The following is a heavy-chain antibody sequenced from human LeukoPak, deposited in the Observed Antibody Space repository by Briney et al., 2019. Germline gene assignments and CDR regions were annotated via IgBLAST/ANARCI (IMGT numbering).Heavy chain of an antibody. V-gene: IGHV3-30*03. CDR2: ISYDGSNK. CDR1: GFTFSSYE. Sequence: PGGSLRLSCAASGFTFSSYEMNWVRQAPGKGLEWVAVISYDGSNKYYADSVKGRFTISRDNSKNTLYLQMNSLRAEDTAVYYCARDPYDSSGDYWGQGTLVTVSS. CDR3: ARDPYDSSGDY. J-gene: IGHJ4*02. D-gene: IGHD3-22*01.